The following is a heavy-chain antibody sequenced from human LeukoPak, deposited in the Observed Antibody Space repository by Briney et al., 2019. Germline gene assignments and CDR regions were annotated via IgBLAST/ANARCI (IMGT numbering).Heavy chain of an antibody. Sequence: SSETLSLTCTVSGGSISSYYWSWIPQPPGKGLEWIGYIYYSGSTNYNPSLKGRVTMSVDTSKNQFSLKLSSVTAADTAVYYCARDKNWYAYWGPGTLVAVSS. CDR2: IYYSGST. D-gene: IGHD1-1*01. CDR1: GGSISSYY. J-gene: IGHJ4*02. CDR3: ARDKNWYAY. V-gene: IGHV4-59*01.